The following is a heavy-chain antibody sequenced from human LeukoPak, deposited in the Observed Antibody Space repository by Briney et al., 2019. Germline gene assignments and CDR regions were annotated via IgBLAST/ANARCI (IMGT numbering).Heavy chain of an antibody. Sequence: SETLSLTCAVSGYSISSGYYWGWIRQPPGKGLEWIGSIYHSGSTYYNLSLKSRVTISVDTSKNQFSLKLSSVTAADTAVYYCARVPAAPYYFDYWGQGTLVTVSS. J-gene: IGHJ4*02. V-gene: IGHV4-38-2*01. CDR1: GYSISSGYY. CDR3: ARVPAAPYYFDY. D-gene: IGHD2-2*01. CDR2: IYHSGST.